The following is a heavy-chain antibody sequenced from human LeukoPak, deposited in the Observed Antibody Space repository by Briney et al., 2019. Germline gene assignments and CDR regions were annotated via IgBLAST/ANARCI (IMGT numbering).Heavy chain of an antibody. D-gene: IGHD1-7*01. J-gene: IGHJ3*02. CDR3: ARFRYNWNLGLGAFDI. CDR2: IYHSGST. V-gene: IGHV4-30-2*01. CDR1: GGSISSGGYY. Sequence: SETLSLTCTVSGGSISSGGYYWSWIRQPPGKGLEWIGYIYHSGSTYYNPSLKSRVTISVDRSKNQLSLKLSSVTAADTAVYYCARFRYNWNLGLGAFDIWGQGTMVTVSS.